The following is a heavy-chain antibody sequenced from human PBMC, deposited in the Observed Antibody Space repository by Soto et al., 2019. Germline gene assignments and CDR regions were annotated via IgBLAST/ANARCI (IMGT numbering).Heavy chain of an antibody. CDR1: GGSISSGGYY. CDR3: ASGAAAGNYYMDV. J-gene: IGHJ6*03. CDR2: IYYGGST. V-gene: IGHV4-31*03. D-gene: IGHD6-13*01. Sequence: PSETLSLTCTVSGGSISSGGYYWSWIRQHPGKGLEWIGYIYYGGSTYYNPSLKSRVTISVDTSKNQFSLKLSSVTAADTAVYYCASGAAAGNYYMDVWGKGTTVTVSS.